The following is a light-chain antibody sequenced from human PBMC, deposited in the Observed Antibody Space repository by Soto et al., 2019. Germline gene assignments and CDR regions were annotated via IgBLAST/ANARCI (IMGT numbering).Light chain of an antibody. J-gene: IGKJ5*01. CDR2: DAY. CDR1: QSVSSY. V-gene: IGKV3-11*01. Sequence: EIVLTQSPATPSLSPGARATLSCRASQSVSSYLAWYQQESGQAPRPLIYDAYNRATGIPPRFSGSGSGTDFALTFSSLEPEDSVVGYCQQRHMWPITFVQGTRLEIK. CDR3: QQRHMWPIT.